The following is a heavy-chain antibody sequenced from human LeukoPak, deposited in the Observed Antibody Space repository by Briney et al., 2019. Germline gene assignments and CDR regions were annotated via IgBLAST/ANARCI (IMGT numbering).Heavy chain of an antibody. Sequence: ASVKVSCKASGYIFADYYIHWVRQAPGQGLEWMGWINPNSGGTKYAQKFQGRVTMTRDTSINTAYMELNGLRSDDTAVYYCARAGRYSSSWYDDYWGQGTLVTVSS. CDR3: ARAGRYSSSWYDDY. V-gene: IGHV1-2*02. J-gene: IGHJ4*02. CDR2: INPNSGGT. D-gene: IGHD6-13*01. CDR1: GYIFADYY.